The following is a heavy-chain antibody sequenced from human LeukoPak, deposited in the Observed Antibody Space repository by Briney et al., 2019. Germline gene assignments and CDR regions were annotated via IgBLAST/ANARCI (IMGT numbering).Heavy chain of an antibody. J-gene: IGHJ1*01. V-gene: IGHV1-69*01. CDR1: GGTFSSYA. Sequence: SVKVSCKASGGTFSSYAISWVRQAPGQGLEWMGGIVPIFGTANYAQKFQGRVTITADESTSTAYMELSSLRSEDTAVYYCARDSSEFRSLIPHWGQGTLVTVSS. CDR2: IVPIFGTA. CDR3: ARDSSEFRSLIPH. D-gene: IGHD2-21*01.